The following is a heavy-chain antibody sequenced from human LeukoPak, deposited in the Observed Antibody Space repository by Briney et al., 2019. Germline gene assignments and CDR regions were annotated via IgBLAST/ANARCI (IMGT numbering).Heavy chain of an antibody. Sequence: SQTLSLTCTVSGDSVSTTDYYWTWIRQPPGRGLELIGYIYDSGNTYYNPPLKSRVTISVNTSNNQVSLKLRSVTAADTAVYYCARVGYCSSASCYSPGAFDIWGQGTMVTVFS. V-gene: IGHV4-30-4*01. J-gene: IGHJ3*02. D-gene: IGHD2-2*01. CDR2: IYDSGNT. CDR3: ARVGYCSSASCYSPGAFDI. CDR1: GDSVSTTDYY.